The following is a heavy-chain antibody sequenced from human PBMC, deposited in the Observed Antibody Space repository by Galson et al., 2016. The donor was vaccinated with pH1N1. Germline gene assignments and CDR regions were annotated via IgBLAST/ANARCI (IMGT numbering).Heavy chain of an antibody. D-gene: IGHD1-1*01. J-gene: IGHJ4*02. CDR3: VKGTTAWSGFDY. CDR1: GFSLSSNS. V-gene: IGHV3-74*01. CDR2: LRFDGTTI. Sequence: SLRLSCAASGFSLSSNSMHWVRQSPGKGLVWVSRLRFDGTTITYADSVKGRFTVSRDSAKNTLYLQMDSLRADDTAVYYCVKGTTAWSGFDYWGPGTLVTVSS.